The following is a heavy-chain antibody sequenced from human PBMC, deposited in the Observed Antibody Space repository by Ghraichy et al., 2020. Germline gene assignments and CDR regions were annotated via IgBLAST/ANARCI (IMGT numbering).Heavy chain of an antibody. CDR2: ISGSGGST. V-gene: IGHV3-23*01. D-gene: IGHD1-26*01. Sequence: GGSLRLSCAASGFTFSNYAMSWVRQAPGKGLEWVSAISGSGGSTYYADSVKGRFTISRDNSKNTLYLQMNSLRGEDTAVYYCANGVGCYVGYFDYWCQGTLVIVSS. J-gene: IGHJ4*02. CDR3: ANGVGCYVGYFDY. CDR1: GFTFSNYA.